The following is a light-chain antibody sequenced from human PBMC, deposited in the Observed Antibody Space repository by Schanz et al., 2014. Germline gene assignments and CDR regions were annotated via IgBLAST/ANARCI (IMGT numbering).Light chain of an antibody. CDR2: DAS. Sequence: DILMTQSPSTLSAAVGDRVTITCRASQRIGSWVAWYQQKPGKAPKLLIYDASSLESGVPSRFSGSGSGTEFTLTISSLQPDDFATYYCQQYHSYPLTFGGGTMVGIK. CDR3: QQYHSYPLT. V-gene: IGKV1-5*01. CDR1: QRIGSW. J-gene: IGKJ4*01.